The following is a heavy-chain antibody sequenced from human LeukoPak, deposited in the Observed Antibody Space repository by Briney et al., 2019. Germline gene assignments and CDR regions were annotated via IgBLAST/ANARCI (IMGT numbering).Heavy chain of an antibody. CDR1: GFTFSSYA. V-gene: IGHV3-23*01. J-gene: IGHJ4*02. Sequence: WGSLRLSCAASGFTFSSYAMSWVRQAPGKGLEWVSAISGSGGSTYYADSVKGRFTISRDNSKNTLYLQMNSLRAEDTAVYYCAKCSTSCYFLDYWGQGTLVTVSS. D-gene: IGHD2-2*01. CDR2: ISGSGGST. CDR3: AKCSTSCYFLDY.